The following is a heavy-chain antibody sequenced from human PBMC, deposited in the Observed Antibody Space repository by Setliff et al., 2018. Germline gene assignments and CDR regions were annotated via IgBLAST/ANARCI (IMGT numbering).Heavy chain of an antibody. CDR2: ILFSGDT. CDR3: ARDNRARQNMDV. D-gene: IGHD3-10*01. CDR1: GYSIGSGFS. J-gene: IGHJ6*03. Sequence: SETLSLTCAVSGYSIGSGFSWVWIRQSPGGGFEWIGRILFSGDTYYSPSLSSRVTMSLDRSKNQFSLNLTSVTAADTAIYFCARDNRARQNMDVWGKGTTVTVSS. V-gene: IGHV4-38-2*02.